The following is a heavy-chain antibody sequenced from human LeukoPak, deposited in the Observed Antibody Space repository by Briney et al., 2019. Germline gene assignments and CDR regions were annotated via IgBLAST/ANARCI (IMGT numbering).Heavy chain of an antibody. CDR2: IYYSGST. CDR3: ARHSGHSSTNDAFDI. D-gene: IGHD6-13*01. J-gene: IGHJ3*02. Sequence: SETLSLTCTVSGGSISSYYWSWIRQPPGKGLEWIGYIYYSGSTNYNPSLKSRVTISVDKSKNQFSLKLSSVTAADTAVYYCARHSGHSSTNDAFDIWGQGTMVIVSS. CDR1: GGSISSYY. V-gene: IGHV4-59*08.